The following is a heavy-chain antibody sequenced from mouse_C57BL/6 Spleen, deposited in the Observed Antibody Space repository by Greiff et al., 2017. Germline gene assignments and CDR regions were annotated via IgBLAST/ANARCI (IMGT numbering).Heavy chain of an antibody. Sequence: VQLQQSGPVLVKPGASVKMSCKASGYTFTDYYMNWVKQSHGKSLEWIGVINPYNGGTSYNQKFKGKATLTVDKSSSTAYMELNSLTSEDSACDYCARCYLDLLLRYFDYWGQGTTLTVSS. CDR2: INPYNGGT. CDR1: GYTFTDYY. CDR3: ARCYLDLLLRYFDY. J-gene: IGHJ2*01. V-gene: IGHV1-19*01. D-gene: IGHD1-1*01.